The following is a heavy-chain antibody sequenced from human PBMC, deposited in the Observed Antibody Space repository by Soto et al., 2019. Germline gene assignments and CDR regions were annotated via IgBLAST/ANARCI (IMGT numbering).Heavy chain of an antibody. CDR3: AKRVDCGGDCYSDYYYYGMDV. V-gene: IGHV3-23*01. CDR1: GFTFSSYA. D-gene: IGHD2-21*02. J-gene: IGHJ6*02. CDR2: ISGSGGST. Sequence: EVQLLESGGGLVQPGGSLRLSCAASGFTFSSYAMSWVRQAPVKGLEWVSAISGSGGSTYYADSVKGRFTISRDNSKNTLYLQMNSLRAEDTAVYYCAKRVDCGGDCYSDYYYYGMDVWGQGTTVTVSS.